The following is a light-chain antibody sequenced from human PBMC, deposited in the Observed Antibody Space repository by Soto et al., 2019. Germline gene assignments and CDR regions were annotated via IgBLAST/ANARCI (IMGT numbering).Light chain of an antibody. CDR2: DAS. CDR3: QQYDHPPYT. CDR1: HDIRNS. V-gene: IGKV1-33*01. J-gene: IGKJ2*01. Sequence: IQVTQSTSSLSASIGDLVAMTWDASHDIRNSLNWYQQTPGKPPKLLISDASNLEAGVPSRFSGSGFGTDFSLTVDSLQPEDTATYYCQQYDHPPYTFGQGTKVDIK.